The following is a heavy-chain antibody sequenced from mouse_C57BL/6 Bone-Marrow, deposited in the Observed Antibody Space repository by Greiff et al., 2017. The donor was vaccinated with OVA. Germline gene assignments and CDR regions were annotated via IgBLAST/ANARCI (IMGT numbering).Heavy chain of an antibody. CDR3: ARSLKDWYFDV. V-gene: IGHV5-4*01. D-gene: IGHD6-2*01. Sequence: VQLKQSGGGLVKPGGSLKLSCAASGFTFSSYAMSWVRQTPEKRLEWVATISDGGSYTYYPDNVKGRFTISRDNAKNNLYLQMSHLKSEDTAMYYCARSLKDWYFDVWGTGTTVTVSS. CDR1: GFTFSSYA. J-gene: IGHJ1*03. CDR2: ISDGGSYT.